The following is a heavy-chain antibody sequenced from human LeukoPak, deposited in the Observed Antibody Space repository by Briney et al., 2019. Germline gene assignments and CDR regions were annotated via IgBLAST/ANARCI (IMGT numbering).Heavy chain of an antibody. CDR3: AANYYDSGSSPY. D-gene: IGHD3-10*01. CDR2: ISRSGGST. V-gene: IGHV3-23*01. CDR1: GFTFSSYG. Sequence: SGGTLRLSCAASGFTFSSYGMSWVRQAPGKGLQWVSGISRSGGSTYYTDSVKGRFTISRDNSKNTLYLQMNSLRAEDTAVYYCAANYYDSGSSPYWGQGTLVTVSS. J-gene: IGHJ4*02.